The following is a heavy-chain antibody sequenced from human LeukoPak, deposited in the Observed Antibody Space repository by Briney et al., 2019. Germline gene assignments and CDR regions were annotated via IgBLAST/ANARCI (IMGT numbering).Heavy chain of an antibody. V-gene: IGHV3-66*01. CDR3: ARVSYSSSYYFDY. D-gene: IGHD6-6*01. CDR2: IHSGGNT. Sequence: VGSLRLSCTASGFTVSSNYMSWVRQAPGKGLEWVSIIHSGGNTYYSDSVKGRFTISRDNARNSLSLQMNSLRVEDTAVYYCARVSYSSSYYFDYWGQGALVTVSS. CDR1: GFTVSSNY. J-gene: IGHJ4*02.